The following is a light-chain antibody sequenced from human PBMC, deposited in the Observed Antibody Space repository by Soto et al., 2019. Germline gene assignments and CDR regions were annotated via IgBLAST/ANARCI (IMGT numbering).Light chain of an antibody. J-gene: IGLJ1*01. CDR3: QSYDSSLSGSCV. CDR1: SSNIGAGYD. Sequence: QSVLTQAPSVSGAPGQRVTISCTGSSSNIGAGYDVHWYQQLPGTAPKLLIYDNNNRPSGVPDRFSGSKSGTSASLAITGLQAEDEADYYCQSYDSSLSGSCVFGNGTKVTVL. V-gene: IGLV1-40*01. CDR2: DNN.